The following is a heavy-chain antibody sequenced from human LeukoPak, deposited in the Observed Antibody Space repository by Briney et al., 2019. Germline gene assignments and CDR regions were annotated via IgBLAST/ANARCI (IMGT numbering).Heavy chain of an antibody. CDR2: IYPDGAT. D-gene: IGHD3-10*01. Sequence: GGSLRLSCAISGITVSQSDMSGFGQAPGRGLEGVSLIYPDGATHYADSVKGRFIISRDTYKNTVDLEMRNLRPEETAVYFCARDRAGSKRWVEFHPWGQGTLVTVSS. V-gene: IGHV3-66*02. CDR3: ARDRAGSKRWVEFHP. J-gene: IGHJ5*02. CDR1: GITVSQSD.